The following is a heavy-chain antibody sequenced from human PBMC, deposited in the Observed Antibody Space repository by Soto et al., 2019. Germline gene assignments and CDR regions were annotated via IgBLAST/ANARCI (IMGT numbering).Heavy chain of an antibody. V-gene: IGHV3-7*03. J-gene: IGHJ6*02. D-gene: IGHD2-21*02. Sequence: GGSLRLSCEVSGFTFSMYSMSWVRQSPGKGLEWVAKIPQEGVDGHYADSVKGRFTISRDNGKNSLYLQLNNLRAEDTAVYYCAGDHLILPAHDFFYGSDVWGRGATVTVSS. CDR2: IPQEGVDG. CDR3: AGDHLILPAHDFFYGSDV. CDR1: GFTFSMYS.